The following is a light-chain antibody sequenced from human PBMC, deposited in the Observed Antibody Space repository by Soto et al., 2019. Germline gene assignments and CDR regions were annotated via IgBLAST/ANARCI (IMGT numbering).Light chain of an antibody. CDR3: CSYAGSYTHV. V-gene: IGLV2-11*01. J-gene: IGLJ1*01. Sequence: QSALTQSRSVSGSPGQSVTISGTGTSSDVGGYNFVSWYQQYPGKAPKLIIYDVTKRPSGVPDRFSGSKSGNTASLTISGSQTEDDADYHRCSYAGSYTHVFGTGTKLTV. CDR2: DVT. CDR1: SSDVGGYNF.